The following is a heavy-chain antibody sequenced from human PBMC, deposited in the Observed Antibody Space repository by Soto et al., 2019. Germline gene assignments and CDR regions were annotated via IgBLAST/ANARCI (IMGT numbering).Heavy chain of an antibody. CDR1: GGSISSSSYY. V-gene: IGHV4-39*01. J-gene: IGHJ3*02. Sequence: SETLSLTCTVSGGSISSSSYYWGWIRQPPGKGLEWIGSIYYSGSTYYNPSLKSRVTISVDTSKNQFSLKLSSVTAADTAVYYCATRYSSSWPYDAFDIWGQGTMVTVSS. CDR2: IYYSGST. D-gene: IGHD6-13*01. CDR3: ATRYSSSWPYDAFDI.